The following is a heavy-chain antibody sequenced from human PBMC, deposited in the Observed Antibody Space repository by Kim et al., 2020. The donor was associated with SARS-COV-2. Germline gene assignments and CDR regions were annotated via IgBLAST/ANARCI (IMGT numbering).Heavy chain of an antibody. Sequence: SETLSLTCTVSGGSISTYFWSWIRQPPGKGLEWIGYISYSGSTSYNPSLKSRVTISVDTSKNQFSLKLSSVTAADTAVYYYAREGIWSHFDSWGQGTLVT. J-gene: IGHJ4*02. D-gene: IGHD2-15*01. CDR1: GGSISTYF. V-gene: IGHV4-59*13. CDR3: AREGIWSHFDS. CDR2: ISYSGST.